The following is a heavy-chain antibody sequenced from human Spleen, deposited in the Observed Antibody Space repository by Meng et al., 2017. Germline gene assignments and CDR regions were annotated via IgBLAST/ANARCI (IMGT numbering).Heavy chain of an antibody. Sequence: ASVKVSCKASGYTFTGYYMHWVRQAPGQGLEWMGWINPNSGRTNYAEKFQGRVTLTRDTSITTASMELSRLRSDDTAVYYCAKSSCSGGSCSFVYWGQGTLVTVSS. CDR2: INPNSGRT. J-gene: IGHJ4*02. V-gene: IGHV1-2*02. CDR1: GYTFTGYY. CDR3: AKSSCSGGSCSFVY. D-gene: IGHD2-15*01.